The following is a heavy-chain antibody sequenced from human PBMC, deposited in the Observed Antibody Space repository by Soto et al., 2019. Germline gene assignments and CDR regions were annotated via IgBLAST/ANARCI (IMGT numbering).Heavy chain of an antibody. CDR2: IYWDDDK. J-gene: IGHJ6*02. D-gene: IGHD2-21*02. Sequence: QITLKESGPTLVKPTQTLTLTCTFSGFSLSTSGVGVGWIRQPPGKALEWLALIYWDDDKRYSPSLRSRITISKDTSKNQVVLTTNNMDPADPATYYCIQSRCGGDCLQSYASHYYYGLEVWGPGTTVAVSS. CDR1: GFSLSTSGVG. V-gene: IGHV2-5*02. CDR3: IQSRCGGDCLQSYASHYYYGLEV.